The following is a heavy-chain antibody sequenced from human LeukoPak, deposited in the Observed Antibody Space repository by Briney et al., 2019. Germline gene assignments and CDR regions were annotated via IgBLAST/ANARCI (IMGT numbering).Heavy chain of an antibody. Sequence: GGSLRLSCAASGFTFSSYWMTWVRQAPGKGLEWVANIKQDGSEKYYVDSVKGRFTISRDNAKNSLSLQMNSLRAEDTAVYYCARDGSYDSSGYYDYWGQGTLVTVSS. CDR1: GFTFSSYW. CDR3: ARDGSYDSSGYYDY. J-gene: IGHJ4*02. V-gene: IGHV3-7*01. D-gene: IGHD3-22*01. CDR2: IKQDGSEK.